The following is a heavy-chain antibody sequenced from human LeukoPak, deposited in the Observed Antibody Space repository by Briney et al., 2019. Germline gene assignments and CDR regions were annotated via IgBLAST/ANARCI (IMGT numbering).Heavy chain of an antibody. CDR1: GGSISSYY. D-gene: IGHD2-2*02. Sequence: PSETLSLTCTVSGGSISSYYWSWIRQPPGKGLEWIGYIYYSGSTNYNPSLKSRVTISVDTSKNQFSLKLSSVTAADTAVYYCARGISVGYCSSTSCYKINWFDPWGQGTLVTVSS. CDR3: ARGISVGYCSSTSCYKINWFDP. CDR2: IYYSGST. V-gene: IGHV4-59*01. J-gene: IGHJ5*02.